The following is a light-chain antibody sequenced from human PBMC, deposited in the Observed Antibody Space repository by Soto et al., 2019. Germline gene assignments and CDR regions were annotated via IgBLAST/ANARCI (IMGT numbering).Light chain of an antibody. Sequence: EIVLTQSPGTLSLSPGERATLSCRASQSVSCSYLAWYQQKPGQAPRLLIYGASSRATGVPDRFSGSGSGTDVTLTISRLEPEDVAVYYCQQYGSSPITFGQGTRLEIK. CDR2: GAS. V-gene: IGKV3-20*01. J-gene: IGKJ5*01. CDR3: QQYGSSPIT. CDR1: QSVSCSY.